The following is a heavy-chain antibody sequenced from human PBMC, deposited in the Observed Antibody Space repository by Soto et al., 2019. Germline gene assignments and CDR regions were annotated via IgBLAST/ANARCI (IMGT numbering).Heavy chain of an antibody. J-gene: IGHJ4*02. CDR2: ISAYNGNT. D-gene: IGHD3-10*01. CDR1: GYTFTSYG. CDR3: ARDHGSGKNLGRWEDY. Sequence: QVQLVQSGAEVKKPGASVKVSCKASGYTFTSYGISWVRQAPGQGLEWMGWISAYNGNTNYAQKLQGRVIMTRDTSTSTAYMELRSLRSDDTAVYYCARDHGSGKNLGRWEDYWVQGTLVTVSS. V-gene: IGHV1-18*01.